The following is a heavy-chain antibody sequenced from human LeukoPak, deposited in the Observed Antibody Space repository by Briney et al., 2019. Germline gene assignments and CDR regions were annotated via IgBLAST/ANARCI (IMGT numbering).Heavy chain of an antibody. Sequence: SETLSLTCTVSGGSISSYYWSWIRQPPGKGLVWIGYIYYSGSTNYNPSLKSRVTISVDTSKNQFSLKLSSVTAADTAVYYCARELLNAPTPGAYWSQGILVTVSS. CDR2: IYYSGST. V-gene: IGHV4-59*01. J-gene: IGHJ4*02. CDR3: ARELLNAPTPGAY. CDR1: GGSISSYY. D-gene: IGHD2-21*01.